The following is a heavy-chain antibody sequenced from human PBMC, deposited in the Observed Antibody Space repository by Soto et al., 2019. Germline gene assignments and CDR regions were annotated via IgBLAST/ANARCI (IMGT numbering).Heavy chain of an antibody. CDR2: ISSSSSTI. V-gene: IGHV3-48*02. D-gene: IGHD3-22*01. J-gene: IGHJ6*02. Sequence: GGSLRLSCAASGFTFSSYSMNWVRQAPGKGLEWVSYISSSSSTIYYADSVKGRFTISRDNAKNSLYLQMNSLRDEDTAVYYCARSSTGDSRMRYYYYGMDVWGQGTTVTVSS. CDR1: GFTFSSYS. CDR3: ARSSTGDSRMRYYYYGMDV.